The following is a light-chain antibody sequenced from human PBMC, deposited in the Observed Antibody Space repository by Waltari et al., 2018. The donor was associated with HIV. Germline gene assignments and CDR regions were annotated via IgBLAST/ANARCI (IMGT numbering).Light chain of an antibody. Sequence: DIQMTQSPSTLSASVGDRVTITCRASQTISWWLAWYQQKPGKAPKLLIYKVSILEAGVPSRFSGSGSGTEFTLTISSLQPDDFATYYCQQYDNYSGTFGQGTKVEIK. J-gene: IGKJ1*01. CDR3: QQYDNYSGT. CDR1: QTISWW. V-gene: IGKV1-5*03. CDR2: KVS.